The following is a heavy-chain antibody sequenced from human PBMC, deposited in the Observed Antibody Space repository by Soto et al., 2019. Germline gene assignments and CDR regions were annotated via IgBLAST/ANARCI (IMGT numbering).Heavy chain of an antibody. CDR2: TSGGGGST. CDR1: GFTLGNYG. V-gene: IGHV3-23*01. CDR3: AKGFIVVVTVLRPDDAFDV. J-gene: IGHJ3*01. Sequence: EVQLLESGGGFVQPGGSLRLSCAASGFTLGNYGMNWVRQAPGKGLEWVSGTSGGGGSTDYADSVKGRFTISRDPSKNTVFLEMNSLRAEDTAVYYCAKGFIVVVTVLRPDDAFDVWGQGTLVTVSS. D-gene: IGHD2-21*02.